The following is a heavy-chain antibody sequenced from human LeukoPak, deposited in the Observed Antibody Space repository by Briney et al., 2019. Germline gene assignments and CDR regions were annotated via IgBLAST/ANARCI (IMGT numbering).Heavy chain of an antibody. D-gene: IGHD1-26*01. Sequence: KPSETLSLTCAVYGGSFSGYYWSWIRQPPGKGLEWIGEINHSGSTNYHPSLKSRVTISVDTSKNQFSLKLSSVTAADTAVYYCAREGGSGNYDFGYWGQGTLVTVSS. V-gene: IGHV4-34*01. J-gene: IGHJ4*02. CDR2: INHSGST. CDR1: GGSFSGYY. CDR3: AREGGSGNYDFGY.